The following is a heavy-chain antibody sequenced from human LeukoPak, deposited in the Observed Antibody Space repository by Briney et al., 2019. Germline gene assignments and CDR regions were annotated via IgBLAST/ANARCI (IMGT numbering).Heavy chain of an antibody. CDR2: ISGSGGST. Sequence: GGSLRLSCAASGFTFTGYAMSWVRQAPGKWLEWVSAISGSGGSTHYADSVKGRFSISRENSKSTVYLKMNSLRDEDKAVYYCAKSGYYHDSSGHYLYYFDYWGQGTLVTVSS. V-gene: IGHV3-23*01. CDR1: GFTFTGYA. CDR3: AKSGYYHDSSGHYLYYFDY. J-gene: IGHJ4*02. D-gene: IGHD3-22*01.